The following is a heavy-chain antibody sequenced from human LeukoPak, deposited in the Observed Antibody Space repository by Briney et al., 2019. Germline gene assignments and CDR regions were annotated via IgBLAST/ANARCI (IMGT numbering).Heavy chain of an antibody. CDR1: GGSISSGDYY. Sequence: SQTLSLTCTVSGGSISSGDYYWSWIRQPPGKGPEWIGYIYYSGSTYYNPSLKSRVTISVDTSKNQFSLKLSSVTAADTAVYYCARGPPTYAFDIWGQGTMVTVSS. V-gene: IGHV4-30-4*08. J-gene: IGHJ3*02. CDR3: ARGPPTYAFDI. CDR2: IYYSGST.